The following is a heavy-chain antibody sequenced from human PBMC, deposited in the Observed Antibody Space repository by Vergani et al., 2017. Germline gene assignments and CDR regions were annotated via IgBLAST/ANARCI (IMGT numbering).Heavy chain of an antibody. V-gene: IGHV3-23*01. CDR1: GFSFPGYA. J-gene: IGHJ4*02. CDR2: VSGSSATP. Sequence: EVQLLDSGGGLVQPGGSLRLSCEASGFSFPGYAMSWVRQAPGKGLEGVSSVSGSSATPYYADSVKGRFIISRGNSKNTLHLQMNSLRADDTAVYYCTKGSRGYTGYFFDYWGQGTLATVSS. CDR3: TKGSRGYTGYFFDY. D-gene: IGHD5-12*01.